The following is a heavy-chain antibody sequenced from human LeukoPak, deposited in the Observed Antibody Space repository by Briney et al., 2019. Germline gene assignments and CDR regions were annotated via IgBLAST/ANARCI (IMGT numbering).Heavy chain of an antibody. CDR2: ISGGSTYI. Sequence: GGSLRLSCAASGFTLDDYTMNWVRQAPGKGLEWVSSISGGSTYIYQADSVKGRFTISRDNAKNSLYLQMNSLRAEDTAVYYCARRMSIAVTGTPAFDIWGQGTMVTVSS. V-gene: IGHV3-21*01. D-gene: IGHD6-19*01. CDR1: GFTLDDYT. CDR3: ARRMSIAVTGTPAFDI. J-gene: IGHJ3*02.